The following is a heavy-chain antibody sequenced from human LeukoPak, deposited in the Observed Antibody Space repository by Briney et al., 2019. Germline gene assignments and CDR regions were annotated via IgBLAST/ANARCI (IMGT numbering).Heavy chain of an antibody. D-gene: IGHD6-19*01. CDR1: GYTFTGYY. CDR3: ASLPNSSGWYGSDY. V-gene: IGHV1-2*02. J-gene: IGHJ4*02. Sequence: GASVKVSCKASGYTFTGYYMRWVRQAPGQGLEWMGWINPNSGGTNYAQKFQGRVTMTRDTSISTAYMELSRLRSDDTAVYYCASLPNSSGWYGSDYWGQGTLVTVSS. CDR2: INPNSGGT.